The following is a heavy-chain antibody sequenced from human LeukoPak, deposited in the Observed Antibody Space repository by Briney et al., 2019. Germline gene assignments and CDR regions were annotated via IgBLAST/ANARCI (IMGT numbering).Heavy chain of an antibody. D-gene: IGHD3-3*01. J-gene: IGHJ4*02. V-gene: IGHV3-33*01. Sequence: GGSLRLSCAASGFTFSSYGMHWVRPAPGKGLEWVGIIWYDGSNKYYADSVKGRFTISRDNSKNTLYLQVNSLRAEDTAVYYCARDGSFWSGYPYYFDYWGQGTLVTVSS. CDR2: IWYDGSNK. CDR1: GFTFSSYG. CDR3: ARDGSFWSGYPYYFDY.